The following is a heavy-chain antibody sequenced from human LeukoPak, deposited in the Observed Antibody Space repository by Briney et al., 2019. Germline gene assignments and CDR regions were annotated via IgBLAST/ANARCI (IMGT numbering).Heavy chain of an antibody. D-gene: IGHD2-8*01. Sequence: SETLSLTCSVSGVSISSGDYYWSWIRQPPGKGLEYIGYIYYSGSTYYNPSLKSRLTISVDTSKNQFSLKLSSVTAADTAVYYCARDHKGVGVIDYWGQGTLVTASS. CDR2: IYYSGST. CDR1: GVSISSGDYY. V-gene: IGHV4-30-4*01. CDR3: ARDHKGVGVIDY. J-gene: IGHJ4*02.